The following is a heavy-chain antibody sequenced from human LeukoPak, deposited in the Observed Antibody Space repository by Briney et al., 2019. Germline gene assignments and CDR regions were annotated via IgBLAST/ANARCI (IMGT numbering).Heavy chain of an antibody. CDR1: GDSISNYF. CDR3: ARFPGSAEYRHYYYMDV. D-gene: IGHD2-15*01. CDR2: IYYSGSS. V-gene: IGHV4-59*01. Sequence: SETLSLTCTVSGDSISNYFWTWIRQPPGKGLEPIGYIYYSGSSDYNPSLKSRATISVDTSKTQFSLKLSSVTAADTAVYYCARFPGSAEYRHYYYMDVWGKGTTVTVSS. J-gene: IGHJ6*03.